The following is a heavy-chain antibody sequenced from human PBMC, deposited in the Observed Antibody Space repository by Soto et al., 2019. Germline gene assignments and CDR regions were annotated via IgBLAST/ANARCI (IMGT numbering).Heavy chain of an antibody. CDR3: ARLMVNPLGHPDY. Sequence: GGSLRLSCAASGFTFSSYAMSWVRQAPGKGLEWVSTISASGYSTYYADSVKGRFTISRDNSKNTLYLQMNSLRAEDTAVYYCARLMVNPLGHPDYWAQGALVTSPQ. CDR1: GFTFSSYA. CDR2: ISASGYST. D-gene: IGHD2-8*01. J-gene: IGHJ4*02. V-gene: IGHV3-23*01.